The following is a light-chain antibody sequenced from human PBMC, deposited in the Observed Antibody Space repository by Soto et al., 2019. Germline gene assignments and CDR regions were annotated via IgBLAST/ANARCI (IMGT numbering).Light chain of an antibody. J-gene: IGLJ1*01. CDR2: ENN. V-gene: IGLV1-51*02. Sequence: QSVLTQPPSVSAAPGQKVTISCSGSSSNIGNNYVSWYQQLPGTAPKLLIHENNKRPSGIPDRFSGSQSGTSATLGITGLQTGDEADYYCGTWDSSLSAHVFGTGTKVTVL. CDR1: SSNIGNNY. CDR3: GTWDSSLSAHV.